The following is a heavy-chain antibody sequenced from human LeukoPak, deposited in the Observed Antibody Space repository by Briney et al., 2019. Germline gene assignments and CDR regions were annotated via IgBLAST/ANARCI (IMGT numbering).Heavy chain of an antibody. V-gene: IGHV4-59*08. CDR1: GGSISSYY. D-gene: IGHD3-9*01. J-gene: IGHJ4*02. CDR3: ARHKRDYDILTGYYTGFIETLFDY. CDR2: IYYSGST. Sequence: SETLSLTCTVSGGSISSYYWSWIRQPPGKGLEWIGYIYYSGSTNYNPSLKSRVTISVDTSKNQFSLKLSSVTAVDTAVYYCARHKRDYDILTGYYTGFIETLFDYWGQGTLVTVSS.